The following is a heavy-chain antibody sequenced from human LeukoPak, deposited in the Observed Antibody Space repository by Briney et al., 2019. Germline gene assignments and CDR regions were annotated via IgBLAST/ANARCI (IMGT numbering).Heavy chain of an antibody. Sequence: EASVKVSCKASGYTFSSYDINWVRQATGQGLEWMGWINPNSGGTNYAQKFQGRVTMTRDTSISTAYMELSRLRSDDTAVYYCARDHGGDIVVVPAAIWFDPWGQGTLVTVSS. CDR3: ARDHGGDIVVVPAAIWFDP. V-gene: IGHV1-2*02. CDR2: INPNSGGT. J-gene: IGHJ5*02. D-gene: IGHD2-2*01. CDR1: GYTFSSYD.